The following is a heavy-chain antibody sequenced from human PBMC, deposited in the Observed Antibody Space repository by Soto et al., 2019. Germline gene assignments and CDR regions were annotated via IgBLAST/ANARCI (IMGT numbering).Heavy chain of an antibody. Sequence: WSLRLSCAAPVFTFSNYPMNWVRQAPGKGLEWVSGITSGGNTYYADSVKGRFTISRDNSKNTLYLQVNSLRAEDTALYYCAKKTDSSGWDYWGQGTLVTVSS. J-gene: IGHJ4*02. CDR1: VFTFSNYP. V-gene: IGHV3-23*01. CDR2: ITSGGNT. CDR3: AKKTDSSGWDY. D-gene: IGHD6-19*01.